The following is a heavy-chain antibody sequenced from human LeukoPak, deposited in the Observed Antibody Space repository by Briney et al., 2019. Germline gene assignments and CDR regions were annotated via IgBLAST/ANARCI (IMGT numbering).Heavy chain of an antibody. CDR1: GFTFDDYA. Sequence: GRSLRLSCAASGFTFDDYAMHWVRQAPGKGLEWVSGISWNSGSIGYADSVKGRFTISRDNAKNSLYLQMNSLRAEDTALYYCAKAPYYYGMDVWGQGTKVTVSS. V-gene: IGHV3-9*01. CDR3: AKAPYYYGMDV. CDR2: ISWNSGSI. J-gene: IGHJ6*02.